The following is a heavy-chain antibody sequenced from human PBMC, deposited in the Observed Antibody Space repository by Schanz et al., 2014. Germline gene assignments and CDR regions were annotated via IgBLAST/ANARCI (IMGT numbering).Heavy chain of an antibody. J-gene: IGHJ5*02. CDR2: VHPSGTT. CDR1: GGDIGNYY. CDR3: ARGQDHAKTGDL. V-gene: IGHV4-4*07. D-gene: IGHD2-2*01. Sequence: QVQLQESGPGLVKPSETLSLTCSVSGGDIGNYYWSWVRQPPGKGLEWIGEVHPSGTTNYNPSLSYRVTMSVDASKNQFSLKLTSVTAADTAVYYCARGQDHAKTGDLWGRGTLVTISS.